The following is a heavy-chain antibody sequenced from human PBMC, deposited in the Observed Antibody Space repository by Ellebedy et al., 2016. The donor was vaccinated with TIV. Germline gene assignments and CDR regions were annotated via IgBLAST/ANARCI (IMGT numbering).Heavy chain of an antibody. CDR1: GFTFSSYS. CDR3: ARGPATIFGVVKPLDF. V-gene: IGHV3-21*01. D-gene: IGHD3-3*01. CDR2: ISSSSSYI. Sequence: GGSLRLSCAASGFTFSSYSMNWVRQAPGKGLEWVSSISSSSSYIYYADSVKGRFTISRDNAKNSLYLQMDSLRAEDTAVYYCARGPATIFGVVKPLDFWGQGTQVTVSS. J-gene: IGHJ4*02.